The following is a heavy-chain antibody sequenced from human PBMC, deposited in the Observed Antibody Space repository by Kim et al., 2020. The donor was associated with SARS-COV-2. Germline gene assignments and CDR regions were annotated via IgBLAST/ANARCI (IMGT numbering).Heavy chain of an antibody. V-gene: IGHV1-46*01. CDR2: IYPSVGNT. J-gene: IGHJ4*02. Sequence: ASVKVSCTASGYTFTSHYLHWVRQAPGPALEWLGLIYPSVGNTDHARKFQGRVAMTRDTSTTTDYMDLSSLISDDTAVYYCVRDNAPSLESSGWFRDYYFVDWGQGTLLTVSS. CDR1: GYTFTSHY. CDR3: VRDNAPSLESSGWFRDYYFVD. D-gene: IGHD6-19*01.